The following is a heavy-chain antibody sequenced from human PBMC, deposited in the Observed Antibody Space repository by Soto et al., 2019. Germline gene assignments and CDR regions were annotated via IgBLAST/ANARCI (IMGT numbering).Heavy chain of an antibody. Sequence: PGGSLRLSCAASGFTFSNFAMTWVRQAPGKGLEWVSAMTGSGDSTYYADSVKGRFTISRDNSKNTLYLQMNSLRTEDTAVYFCAKDPGDGKPYYSDYWGQGTLVTVSS. CDR1: GFTFSNFA. J-gene: IGHJ4*02. CDR3: AKDPGDGKPYYSDY. CDR2: MTGSGDST. D-gene: IGHD7-27*01. V-gene: IGHV3-23*01.